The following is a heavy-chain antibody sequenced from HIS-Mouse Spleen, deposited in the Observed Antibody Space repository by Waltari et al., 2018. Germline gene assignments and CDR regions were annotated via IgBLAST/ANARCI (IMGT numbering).Heavy chain of an antibody. D-gene: IGHD3-22*01. J-gene: IGHJ3*02. CDR1: GGSISSSCYN. Sequence: QLQLQVSGPGLVKPSETLSLTCTVSGGSISSSCYNWGWIRQPPGKGLEWVGSIYYSGSTYYNPSLKSRVTISVDTSKNQFSLKLSSVTAADTAVYYCARTTNDSSGVLVRAFDIWGQGTMVTVSS. CDR3: ARTTNDSSGVLVRAFDI. V-gene: IGHV4-39*07. CDR2: IYYSGST.